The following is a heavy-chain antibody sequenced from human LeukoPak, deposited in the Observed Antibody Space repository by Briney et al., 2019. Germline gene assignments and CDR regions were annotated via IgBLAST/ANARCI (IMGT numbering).Heavy chain of an antibody. CDR1: GFTFSDYY. V-gene: IGHV3-11*01. CDR3: AKEVGYCSSTSCYDFDY. CDR2: ISSSGSTI. J-gene: IGHJ4*02. D-gene: IGHD2-2*01. Sequence: GGSLRLSCAASGFTFSDYYMSWIRQAPGKGLEWVSYISSSGSTIYYADSVKGRFTISRDNSKNTLYLQMNSLRAEGTAVYYCAKEVGYCSSTSCYDFDYWGQGTLVTVSS.